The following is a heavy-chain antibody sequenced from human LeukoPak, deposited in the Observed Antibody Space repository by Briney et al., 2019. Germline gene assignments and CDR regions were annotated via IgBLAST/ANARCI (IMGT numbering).Heavy chain of an antibody. CDR1: GFTFSSYA. CDR3: AKGHYDSSGHNYFDY. V-gene: IGHV3-23*01. Sequence: GGSLRLSCAASGFTFSSYAMSWVRQAPGKGLEWVSAISGSGGSIYYADSVKGRFTISRDNSKNTLYLQMNSLRAEDTAVYYCAKGHYDSSGHNYFDYWGQGTLVTVSS. CDR2: ISGSGGSI. J-gene: IGHJ4*02. D-gene: IGHD3-22*01.